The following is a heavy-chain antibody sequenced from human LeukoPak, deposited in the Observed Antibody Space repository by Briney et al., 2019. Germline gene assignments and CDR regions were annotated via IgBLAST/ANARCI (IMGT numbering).Heavy chain of an antibody. CDR2: IYYSGST. Sequence: SETLSLTCTVSGGSISSYYWSWIRQPPGKGLEWIGYIYYSGSTNYNPSLKSRVTISVDTSKNQFSLKLSSVTAADTAVYYCARDHGDYAGGRVFDPWGQGTLVTVSP. CDR1: GGSISSYY. CDR3: ARDHGDYAGGRVFDP. J-gene: IGHJ5*02. V-gene: IGHV4-59*01. D-gene: IGHD4-17*01.